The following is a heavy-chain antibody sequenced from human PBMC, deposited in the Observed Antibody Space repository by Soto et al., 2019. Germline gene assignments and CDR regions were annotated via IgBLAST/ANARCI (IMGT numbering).Heavy chain of an antibody. CDR3: ARDLPDIAFSELGNASKFFGA. CDR2: ISAYNGNT. V-gene: IGHV1-18*01. D-gene: IGHD3-3*01. J-gene: IGHJ5*02. Sequence: ASVKVSCKASGYTFTSYGISWVRQAPGQGLEWMGWISAYNGNTNYAQKLQGRVTMTTDTSTSTAYMELRGLRSDDTAVYYCARDLPDIAFSELGNASKFFGAWGQGPLVTVS. CDR1: GYTFTSYG.